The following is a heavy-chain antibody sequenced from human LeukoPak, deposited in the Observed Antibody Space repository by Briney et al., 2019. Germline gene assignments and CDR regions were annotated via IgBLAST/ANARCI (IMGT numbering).Heavy chain of an antibody. CDR1: GYTFTSYH. Sequence: ASLTVSCKASGYTFTSYHIHWVRQAPGQGLEWMGIINPSGGSTSYAQKFQGRVTMTRDTSTSTVYMELSSLRSEDTAVYYCARDYGGNSADGYWGQGTLVTVSS. D-gene: IGHD4-23*01. CDR3: ARDYGGNSADGY. CDR2: INPSGGST. V-gene: IGHV1-46*01. J-gene: IGHJ4*02.